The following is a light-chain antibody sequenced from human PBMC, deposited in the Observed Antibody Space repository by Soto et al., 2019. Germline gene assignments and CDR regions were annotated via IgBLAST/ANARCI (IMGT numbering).Light chain of an antibody. CDR3: LLSYSGARVWV. CDR1: TGAVTGSHY. V-gene: IGLV7-46*01. J-gene: IGLJ3*02. Sequence: QAVATQEPSLTVSPGGTITLTCGSSTGAVTGSHYPYWLQQKPGQGPRTLIYNINNKQSWTPARFSGSLLGGKAALTLSGAQPDDEADYYCLLSYSGARVWVFGGGTKVTVL. CDR2: NIN.